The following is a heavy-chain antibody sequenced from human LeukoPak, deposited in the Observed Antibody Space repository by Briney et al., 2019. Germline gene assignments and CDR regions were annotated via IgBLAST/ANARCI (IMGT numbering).Heavy chain of an antibody. V-gene: IGHV4-34*01. J-gene: IGHJ4*02. CDR3: ARSRTQRGVHYFDY. CDR2: INHSGST. Sequence: PSETLSLTCAVYGGSFSGYYWSWIRQPPGKGLEWIGEINHSGSTNYNPSLKSRVTISVDTSKNQFSLKLSSVTAADTAVYYCARSRTQRGVHYFDYWGQGTLATVSS. D-gene: IGHD3-16*01. CDR1: GGSFSGYY.